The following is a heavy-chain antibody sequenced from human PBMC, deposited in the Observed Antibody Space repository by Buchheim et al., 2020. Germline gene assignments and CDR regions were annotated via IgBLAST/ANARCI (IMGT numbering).Heavy chain of an antibody. Sequence: QVQLQESGPGLVKPSETLSLTCTVSGGAISTYYWSWIRQPPGKGLEYIGYIYYSGHTSYSPPLRSRVSMSVDTSKHQFSLNLSSVTAADTANYFCARLAHCGGDCYSFDYWGRGTL. CDR2: IYYSGHT. CDR1: GGAISTYY. J-gene: IGHJ4*02. V-gene: IGHV4-59*01. D-gene: IGHD2-21*02. CDR3: ARLAHCGGDCYSFDY.